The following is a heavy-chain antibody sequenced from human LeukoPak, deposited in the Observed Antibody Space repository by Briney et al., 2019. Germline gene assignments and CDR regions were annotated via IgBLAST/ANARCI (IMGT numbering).Heavy chain of an antibody. Sequence: ASVKVSCRASGGTFSSYAISWVRQAPGKGLEWMGGIIPIFGTANYAQKFQGRVTITADKSTITAYMELSSLRSEDTAVYYCADGIFSQTWGQGTLVTVSS. CDR3: ADGIFSQT. CDR2: IIPIFGTA. CDR1: GGTFSSYA. V-gene: IGHV1-69*06. D-gene: IGHD3-9*01. J-gene: IGHJ5*02.